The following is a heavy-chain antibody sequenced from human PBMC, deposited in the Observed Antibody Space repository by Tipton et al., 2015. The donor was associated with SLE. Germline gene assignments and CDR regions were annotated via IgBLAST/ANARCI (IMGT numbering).Heavy chain of an antibody. CDR1: GFTFSSYE. V-gene: IGHV3-48*03. D-gene: IGHD1-26*01. CDR2: ISSSGSTI. J-gene: IGHJ4*02. Sequence: VQLVQSGGGLVQPGGSLRLSCAASGFTFSSYEMNWVRQAPGKGLEWVSYISSSGSTIYYADSVKGRFTISRDNAKNSLYLQMNSLRAEDTAVYYCARDRVGGDYFDYWGQGTLVTVSS. CDR3: ARDRVGGDYFDY.